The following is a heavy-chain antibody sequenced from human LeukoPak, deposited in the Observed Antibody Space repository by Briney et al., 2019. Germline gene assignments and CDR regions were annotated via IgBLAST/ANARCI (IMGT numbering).Heavy chain of an antibody. CDR2: IYHSGST. CDR1: GYSISSGYY. Sequence: SETLSLTCTVSGYSISSGYYWGWIRQPPGKGLEWIGYIYHSGSTYYNPSLKSRVTISVDRSKNQFSLKLSSVTAADTAVYYCARGTSGYPLDAFDIWGQGTMVTVSS. D-gene: IGHD3-3*01. V-gene: IGHV4-38-2*02. CDR3: ARGTSGYPLDAFDI. J-gene: IGHJ3*02.